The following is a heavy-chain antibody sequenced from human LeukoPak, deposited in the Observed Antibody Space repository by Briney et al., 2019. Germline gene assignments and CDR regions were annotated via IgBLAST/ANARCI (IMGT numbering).Heavy chain of an antibody. V-gene: IGHV4-34*01. CDR2: INHSGST. Sequence: SETLSLTCAVYGGSFSGYYWSWIRQPPGKGLEWIGEINHSGSTNYNPSLKSRVTISVDTSKNQFSLKLGSVTAADTAVYYCARDRPGYSSGWFRPSYYFDYWGQGTLVTVSS. J-gene: IGHJ4*02. CDR1: GGSFSGYY. CDR3: ARDRPGYSSGWFRPSYYFDY. D-gene: IGHD6-19*01.